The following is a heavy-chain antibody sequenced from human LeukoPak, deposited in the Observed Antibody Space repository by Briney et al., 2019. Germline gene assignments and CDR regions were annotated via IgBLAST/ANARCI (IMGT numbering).Heavy chain of an antibody. J-gene: IGHJ5*02. CDR3: ARGSYYYDSSGYSNWFDP. Sequence: SETLSLTCTVSGGSISSYYWNWIRQPPGKGLEWIGYIYYSGSTNYNPSLKSRVTISVDASKNQFSLKLSSVTAADTAVYYCARGSYYYDSSGYSNWFDPWGQGTLVTVSS. V-gene: IGHV4-59*01. CDR2: IYYSGST. D-gene: IGHD3-22*01. CDR1: GGSISSYY.